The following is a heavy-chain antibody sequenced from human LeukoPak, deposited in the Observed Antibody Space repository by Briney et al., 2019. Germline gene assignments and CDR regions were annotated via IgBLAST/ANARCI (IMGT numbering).Heavy chain of an antibody. V-gene: IGHV3-74*01. D-gene: IGHD4-11*01. CDR3: ARAPTVTGSYYYYYMDV. Sequence: GGSLRLSCAASGFTFSKYWMLWVRQAPGKGLESVSRINTDGTVTTYADSVKGRFTVSRDNAESTMFLQMNSVRAEDTAVYYCARAPTVTGSYYYYYMDVWGKGTTVTVSS. CDR1: GFTFSKYW. CDR2: INTDGTVT. J-gene: IGHJ6*03.